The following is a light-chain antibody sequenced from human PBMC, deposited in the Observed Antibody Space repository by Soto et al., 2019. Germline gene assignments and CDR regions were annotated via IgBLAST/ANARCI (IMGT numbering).Light chain of an antibody. J-gene: IGKJ4*01. Sequence: DIKLTQSPSSLSASVGDRVTITCRASLRISKYLNWYQQKPGKAPKLLIYGASTLQSGVPSRLSGSGSGTDFTLTITNLQPEDSATYFCQQSHSTPLTFGGGTKLEI. V-gene: IGKV1-39*01. CDR1: LRISKY. CDR3: QQSHSTPLT. CDR2: GAS.